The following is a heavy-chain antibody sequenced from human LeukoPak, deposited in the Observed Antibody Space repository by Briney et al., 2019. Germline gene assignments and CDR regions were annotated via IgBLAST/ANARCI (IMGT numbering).Heavy chain of an antibody. Sequence: SETLSLTCTVSCDSISSYYWSWIRQPPGKGLEWIGYIYYGGSTNYNPSLKSRVTISVDTSKNQLSLKLSSVTAADTAAYYCARSTIAAPHAFDIWGQGTMVTVSS. CDR3: ARSTIAAPHAFDI. J-gene: IGHJ3*02. CDR1: CDSISSYY. CDR2: IYYGGST. V-gene: IGHV4-59*01. D-gene: IGHD6-6*01.